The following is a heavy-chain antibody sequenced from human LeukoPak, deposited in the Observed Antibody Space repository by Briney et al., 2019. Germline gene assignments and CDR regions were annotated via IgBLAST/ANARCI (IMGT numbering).Heavy chain of an antibody. D-gene: IGHD2-21*02. CDR2: IYTSGST. J-gene: IGHJ4*02. CDR3: ARTYCGGDCYYFDY. V-gene: IGHV4-4*07. Sequence: SETLSLTCTVSGVSISSYYWSWLRQPAGKGLEWIGRIYTSGSTNYNPSLKSRVTMSVDTSKNQFSLKLSSVTAADTAVYYCARTYCGGDCYYFDYWGQGTLVTVSS. CDR1: GVSISSYY.